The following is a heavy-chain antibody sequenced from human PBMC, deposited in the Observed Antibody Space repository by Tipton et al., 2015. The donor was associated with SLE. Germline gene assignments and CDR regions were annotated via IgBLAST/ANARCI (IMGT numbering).Heavy chain of an antibody. CDR1: GGSISSGDYY. CDR2: IYYSGST. Sequence: TLSLTCTVSGGSISSGDYYWSWIRQPQGKGLEWIGYIYYSGSTYYNPSLKSRVTISVDTSKNQFSLKLSSVTAADTAVYYCAVEDESLLFDPWGQGTLVTVSS. J-gene: IGHJ5*02. CDR3: AVEDESLLFDP. D-gene: IGHD2-15*01. V-gene: IGHV4-30-4*01.